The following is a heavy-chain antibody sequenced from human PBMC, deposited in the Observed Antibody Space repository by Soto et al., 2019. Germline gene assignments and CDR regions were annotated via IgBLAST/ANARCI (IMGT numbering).Heavy chain of an antibody. CDR1: GYTFTSYD. J-gene: IGHJ5*02. CDR2: MNPNSGNT. V-gene: IGHV1-8*01. D-gene: IGHD6-13*01. CDR3: ASGPRSSWYSPGYNWFDP. Sequence: ASVKVSCKASGYTFTSYDINWVRQATGQGLEWMGWMNPNSGNTGYAQKFQGRVTMTRNTSISTAYMELSSLRSEDTAVYYCASGPRSSWYSPGYNWFDPWGQGTLVTVSS.